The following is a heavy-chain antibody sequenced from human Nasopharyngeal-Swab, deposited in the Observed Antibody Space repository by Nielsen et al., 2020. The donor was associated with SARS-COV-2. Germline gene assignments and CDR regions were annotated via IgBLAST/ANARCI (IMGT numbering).Heavy chain of an antibody. CDR1: GYTFTSYG. Sequence: ASVKVSCKASGYTFTSYGISWVRQAPGQGLEWMGWISAYNGNTNYAQKLQGRVTMTTDTSTSTAYMELRSLRSDVTAVYYCARLYCGGDCSCYYYYGMDGWGQGTTVTVSS. CDR3: ARLYCGGDCSCYYYYGMDG. CDR2: ISAYNGNT. J-gene: IGHJ6*02. D-gene: IGHD2-21*02. V-gene: IGHV1-18*01.